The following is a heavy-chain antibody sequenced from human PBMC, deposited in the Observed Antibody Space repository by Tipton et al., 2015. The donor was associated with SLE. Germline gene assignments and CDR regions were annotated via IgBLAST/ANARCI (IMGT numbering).Heavy chain of an antibody. CDR1: GFSFSDYG. V-gene: IGHV3-33*01. Sequence: QLVQSGGGVVQPGRSLRLSCAASGFSFSDYGMHWVRQTPGKGLDWVAVIRHDGSDKYYADSVKGRFTISRDNSKKTLYLQMNSVRAEDTAVYYCAIWWRNSFDMWGQGTMVTVSS. CDR2: IRHDGSDK. CDR3: AIWWRNSFDM. D-gene: IGHD3-16*01. J-gene: IGHJ3*02.